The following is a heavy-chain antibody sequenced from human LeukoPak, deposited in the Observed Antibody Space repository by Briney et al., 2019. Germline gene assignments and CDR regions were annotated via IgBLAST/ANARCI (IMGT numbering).Heavy chain of an antibody. V-gene: IGHV3-23*01. CDR1: GFTFSSYA. Sequence: GGSLRLSCAASGFTFSSYAMSWVRQAPGKGLEWVSGISGSGGSTYYADSVKGRFTISRDNSKNTLYLQMNSLRAEDTAVYYCAKDLYYYDSSGWYYFDYWGQGTLVTVSS. D-gene: IGHD3-22*01. J-gene: IGHJ4*02. CDR2: ISGSGGST. CDR3: AKDLYYYDSSGWYYFDY.